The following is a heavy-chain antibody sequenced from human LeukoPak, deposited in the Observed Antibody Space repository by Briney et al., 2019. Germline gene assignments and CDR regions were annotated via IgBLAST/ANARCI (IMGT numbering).Heavy chain of an antibody. CDR1: VFTFSSYW. J-gene: IGHJ1*01. CDR3: ASAPSEIGGYYPEYFRH. CDR2: IKSDGST. D-gene: IGHD3-22*01. Sequence: GGSLRLSCAASVFTFSSYWMHWVRQAPGKGLVWVSRIKSDGSTNYADSVKGRFTISRDNAKNTVSLQMNSLRAEDTGVYYCASAPSEIGGYYPEYFRHWGQGTLVTVSS. V-gene: IGHV3-74*01.